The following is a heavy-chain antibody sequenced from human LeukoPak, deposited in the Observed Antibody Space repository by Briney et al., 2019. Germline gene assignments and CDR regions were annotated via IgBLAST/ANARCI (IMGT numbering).Heavy chain of an antibody. Sequence: GASVKVSCKASGYTFTDYHIHWVRQAPGQGLEWMGWINPNSGGTNYAAKFHDRVTMTRDTSISTAYMELSGLRSDDTAVFYCARFRHIAVAGTPHFDYWGQGSLVTVSS. J-gene: IGHJ4*02. CDR2: INPNSGGT. V-gene: IGHV1-2*02. CDR1: GYTFTDYH. CDR3: ARFRHIAVAGTPHFDY. D-gene: IGHD6-19*01.